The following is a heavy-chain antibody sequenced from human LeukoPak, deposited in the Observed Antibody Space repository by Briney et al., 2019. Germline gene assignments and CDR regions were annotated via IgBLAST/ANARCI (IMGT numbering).Heavy chain of an antibody. Sequence: GGSLRLSCAASGFTFSSYGMHWVRQAPGKGLEWVAVIWYDGSNKYYADSVKGRFAISRDNSKNTLYLQMNSLRAEDTAVYYCATYGGDSVSYYYHMDVWGTGTTVTVSS. V-gene: IGHV3-33*01. D-gene: IGHD2-21*02. J-gene: IGHJ6*03. CDR2: IWYDGSNK. CDR1: GFTFSSYG. CDR3: ATYGGDSVSYYYHMDV.